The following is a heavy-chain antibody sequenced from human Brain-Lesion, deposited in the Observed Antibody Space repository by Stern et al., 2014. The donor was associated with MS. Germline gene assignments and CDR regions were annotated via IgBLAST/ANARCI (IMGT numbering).Heavy chain of an antibody. D-gene: IGHD4-23*01. CDR1: GYTFTDYF. V-gene: IGHV1-2*04. CDR2: INPYSGDT. CDR3: ARVPGGVFGGMDV. J-gene: IGHJ6*02. Sequence: DQLVESGAEVKKPGASVKVSCKASGYTFTDYFMHWVRQAPGQGLAWLGWINPYSGDTKYAQKFQGWVTMTRDSSISTAYMELNSLRSDDTAVYYCARVPGGVFGGMDVWGQGTTVT.